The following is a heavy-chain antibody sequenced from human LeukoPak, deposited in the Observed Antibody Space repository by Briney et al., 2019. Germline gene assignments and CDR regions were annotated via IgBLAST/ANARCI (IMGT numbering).Heavy chain of an antibody. Sequence: GASVKVTCKASGYTFTSYAMNWVRQAPGQGLEWMGWINTNTGNPTYAQGFTGRFVFSLDTSVSTAYLQISSLKAGDTAVYYCARDFVRGYSYGRALGYWGQGTLVTVSS. J-gene: IGHJ4*02. CDR1: GYTFTSYA. CDR2: INTNTGNP. D-gene: IGHD5-18*01. CDR3: ARDFVRGYSYGRALGY. V-gene: IGHV7-4-1*02.